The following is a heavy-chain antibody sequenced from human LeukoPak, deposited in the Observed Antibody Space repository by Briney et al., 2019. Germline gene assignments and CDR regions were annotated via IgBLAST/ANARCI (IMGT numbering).Heavy chain of an antibody. J-gene: IGHJ6*03. Sequence: ASVKASCKASGYTFTSYDINWVRQATGQGLEWMGWMNPNSGNTGYAQKFQGRVTMTRNTSISTAYMELSSLRAEDTAVYFCARDTPMLAGPNLYYYMDVWGRGTTVTISS. CDR3: ARDTPMLAGPNLYYYMDV. CDR1: GYTFTSYD. CDR2: MNPNSGNT. D-gene: IGHD5-18*01. V-gene: IGHV1-8*01.